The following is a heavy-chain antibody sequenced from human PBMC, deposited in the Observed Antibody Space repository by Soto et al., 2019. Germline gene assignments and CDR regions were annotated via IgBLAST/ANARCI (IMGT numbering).Heavy chain of an antibody. CDR3: SSFLSSPIDY. CDR2: ISSSGSTI. Sequence: GSLRLSCEASGFTFSNAWMNWVRQGPGKGLEWVSYISSSGSTIYYADSVKGRFTISRDNAKNSLYLQMNSLRAEDTAVYYCSSFLSSPIDYWGQGTLVTVSS. D-gene: IGHD6-13*01. CDR1: GFTFSNAW. V-gene: IGHV3-11*01. J-gene: IGHJ4*02.